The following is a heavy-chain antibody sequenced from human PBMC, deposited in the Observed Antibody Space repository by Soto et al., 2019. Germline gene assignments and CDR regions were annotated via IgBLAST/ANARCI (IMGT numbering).Heavy chain of an antibody. CDR2: IKNDGSEK. CDR3: VTGYHSDY. CDR1: GISTSSYW. D-gene: IGHD5-18*01. Sequence: PGGSLRLSCAASGISTSSYWMGWVRQAPGRGLEWVASIKNDGSEKYYMDSLKGRFTISRDNALNSLYLQMNSLRAEDTAVYFCVTGYHSDYWGQGTLVIVPS. V-gene: IGHV3-7*03. J-gene: IGHJ4*02.